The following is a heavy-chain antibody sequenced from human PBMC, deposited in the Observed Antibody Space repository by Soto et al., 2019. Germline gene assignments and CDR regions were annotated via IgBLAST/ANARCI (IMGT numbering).Heavy chain of an antibody. CDR1: GFSLSTSGVG. CDR2: IYWDDDK. Sequence: QITLKESGPTLVKPTQTLTLTCTFSGFSLSTSGVGVGWIRQPQGKALDCLALIYWDDDKRYSPSLKSRLTITKDNSKNQVVLTMADMDPADTATYCCAHRRSDYCGLWNSGAFDIWGQGRMVTVSS. V-gene: IGHV2-5*02. CDR3: AHRRSDYCGLWNSGAFDI. J-gene: IGHJ3*02. D-gene: IGHD3-3*01.